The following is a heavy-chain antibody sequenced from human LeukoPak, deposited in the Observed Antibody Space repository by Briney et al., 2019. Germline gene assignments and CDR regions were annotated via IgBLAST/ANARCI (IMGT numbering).Heavy chain of an antibody. Sequence: PSETLSLTCTVSGGSISSYYWSWIRQPPGKGLEWIGYIYYSGSTNYNPSLKSRVTISVDTSKNQFSLKLSSVTAADTAVYYCARFYGSGTGAYWGQGTLVAVSS. CDR1: GGSISSYY. CDR3: ARFYGSGTGAY. D-gene: IGHD3-10*01. CDR2: IYYSGST. V-gene: IGHV4-59*08. J-gene: IGHJ4*02.